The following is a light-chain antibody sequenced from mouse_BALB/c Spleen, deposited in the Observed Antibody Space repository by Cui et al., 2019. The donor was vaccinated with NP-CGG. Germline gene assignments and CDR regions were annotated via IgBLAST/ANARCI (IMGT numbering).Light chain of an antibody. V-gene: IGLV1*01. Sequence: QGVVSQEYVLTTSPGETVTLTCRSSTGAVTTSNYANWVQEKPDHLFTGLIGGTNNRAPGVHARFSGSLIGDKAALTITGAQTEDEAIYFCALWYSNHWVFGGGTKLTVL. CDR3: ALWYSNHWV. CDR1: TGAVTTSNY. J-gene: IGLJ1*01. CDR2: GTN.